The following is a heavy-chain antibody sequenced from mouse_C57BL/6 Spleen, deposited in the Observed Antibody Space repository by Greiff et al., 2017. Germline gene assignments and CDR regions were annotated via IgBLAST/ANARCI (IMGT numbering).Heavy chain of an antibody. D-gene: IGHD2-10*01. CDR1: GFTFSSYA. CDR3: TRDVSPLLLGWFAY. Sequence: EVQLVESGEGLVKPGGSLKLSCAASGFTFSSYAMSWVRQTPEKRLEWVAYISSGGDYIYYADTVKGRFTISRDNARNTLYLQMSSLKSEDTAMYYCTRDVSPLLLGWFAYWGQGTLVTVSA. CDR2: ISSGGDYI. V-gene: IGHV5-9-1*02. J-gene: IGHJ3*01.